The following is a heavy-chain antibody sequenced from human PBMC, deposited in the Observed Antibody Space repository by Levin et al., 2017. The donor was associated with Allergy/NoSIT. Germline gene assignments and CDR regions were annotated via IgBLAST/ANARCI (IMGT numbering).Heavy chain of an antibody. J-gene: IGHJ3*02. CDR3: CRSLGDSSGHYTFEI. CDR2: IRNKAKGDTT. CDR1: GFTLSDHY. Sequence: GESLKISCAASGFTLSDHYMDWVRQAPGKGLEWLARIRNKAKGDTTEYAASVRDRFTISRDDSMNSLYLQMNSLKAEDTAIYYGCRSLGDSSGHYTFEIWGQGTVVTASS. D-gene: IGHD3-22*01. V-gene: IGHV3-72*01.